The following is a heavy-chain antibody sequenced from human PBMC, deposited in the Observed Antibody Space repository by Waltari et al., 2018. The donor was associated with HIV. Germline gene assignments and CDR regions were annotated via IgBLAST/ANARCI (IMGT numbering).Heavy chain of an antibody. J-gene: IGHJ5*02. CDR2: IIPILGIA. D-gene: IGHD1-26*01. CDR3: ARARNSGSYFHWFDP. CDR1: GGSFSCYA. V-gene: IGHV1-69*04. Sequence: QVQLVQSGAEVKKPGSSVQVSCKASGGSFSCYAIRWVRQAPGQGLEWMGRIIPILGIANYAQKFQGRVTITADKSTSTAYMELSSLRSEDTAVYYCARARNSGSYFHWFDPWGQGTLVTVSS.